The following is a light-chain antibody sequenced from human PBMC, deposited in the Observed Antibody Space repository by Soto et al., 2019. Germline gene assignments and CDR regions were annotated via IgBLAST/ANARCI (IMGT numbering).Light chain of an antibody. V-gene: IGKV3-11*01. CDR3: QQRSNWPPGPIT. CDR1: QSVSSY. J-gene: IGKJ5*01. CDR2: DAS. Sequence: EIVLTQSPATLSLSPGERATLSCRASQSVSSYLAWYQQKPGQAPRLLIYDASNRATGIPARLSGSGSGTDFTLTISSLEPEDFAVYYCQQRSNWPPGPITFGQGTRLEIK.